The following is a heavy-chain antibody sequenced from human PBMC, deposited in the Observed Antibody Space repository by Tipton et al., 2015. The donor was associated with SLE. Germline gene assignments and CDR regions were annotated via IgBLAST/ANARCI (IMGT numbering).Heavy chain of an antibody. Sequence: LRLSCNVSGYSIRNGYYWGWIRQAPGKGLEWTGTIHHSGITHYNPSLKSRVTISVDTSKNQFSLKLRSVTAADTAVYYCARGQLHDYFARAEYFHYWGQGTLVTVSS. V-gene: IGHV4-38-2*02. CDR1: GYSIRNGYY. J-gene: IGHJ1*01. CDR2: IHHSGIT. D-gene: IGHD3-16*01. CDR3: ARGQLHDYFARAEYFHY.